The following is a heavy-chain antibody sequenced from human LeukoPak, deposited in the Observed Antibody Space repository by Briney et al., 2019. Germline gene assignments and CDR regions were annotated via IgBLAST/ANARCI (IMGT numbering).Heavy chain of an antibody. Sequence: SVKVSCKASGGTFSSYAISWVRQAPGRGLEWMGGIIPIFGTANYAQKFQGRVTITTDESTSTAYMELSSLRSEDTAVYYCARGGYCSGGSCYLGAFDIWGQGTMVTVSS. CDR3: ARGGYCSGGSCYLGAFDI. CDR1: GGTFSSYA. V-gene: IGHV1-69*05. J-gene: IGHJ3*02. CDR2: IIPIFGTA. D-gene: IGHD2-15*01.